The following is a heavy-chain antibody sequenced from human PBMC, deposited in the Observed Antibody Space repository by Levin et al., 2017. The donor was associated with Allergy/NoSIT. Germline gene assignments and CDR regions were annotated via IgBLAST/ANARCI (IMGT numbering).Heavy chain of an antibody. CDR2: IKQDGSEK. CDR1: GFTFSSYW. D-gene: IGHD2-2*01. Sequence: GESLKISCAASGFTFSSYWMSWVRQAPGKGLEWVANIKQDGSEKYYVDSVKGRFTISRDNAKNSLYLQMNSLRAEDTAVYYCARFRSPFSTDEGDYCSSTSCYAGTFDYWGQGTLVTVSS. J-gene: IGHJ4*02. CDR3: ARFRSPFSTDEGDYCSSTSCYAGTFDY. V-gene: IGHV3-7*04.